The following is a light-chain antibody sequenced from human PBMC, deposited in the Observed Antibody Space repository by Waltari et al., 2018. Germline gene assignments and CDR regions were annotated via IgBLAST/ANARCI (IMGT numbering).Light chain of an antibody. V-gene: IGKV4-1*01. CDR1: QSVLYSSNNKNY. Sequence: DIVMTQSPDSLAVSLGERATIHCKSSQSVLYSSNNKNYLAWYQQKPGQPPKLLIYWASTRESGVPDRFSGSGSGTDFTLTISSLQAEDVAVYYCQQYYSTWTFGPGTKVDIK. CDR3: QQYYSTWT. J-gene: IGKJ3*01. CDR2: WAS.